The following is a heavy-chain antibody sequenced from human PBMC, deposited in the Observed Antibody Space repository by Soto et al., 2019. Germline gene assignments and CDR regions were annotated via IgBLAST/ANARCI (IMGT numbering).Heavy chain of an antibody. D-gene: IGHD6-6*01. CDR2: ISWNSGSI. Sequence: PGGSLRLSCAASGFTFDDYAMHWVRQAPGKGLEWVSGISWNSGSIGYADSVKGRFTISRDNAKNSLYLQMNSLRAEDTALYYCAKDMRSRVHSSSEIDYWGQGTLVTVSS. J-gene: IGHJ4*02. V-gene: IGHV3-9*01. CDR1: GFTFDDYA. CDR3: AKDMRSRVHSSSEIDY.